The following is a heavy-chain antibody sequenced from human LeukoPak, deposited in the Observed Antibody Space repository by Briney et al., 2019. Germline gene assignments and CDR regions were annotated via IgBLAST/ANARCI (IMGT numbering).Heavy chain of an antibody. J-gene: IGHJ4*02. CDR3: ASGRTDIVVVPATLRNYYFDY. V-gene: IGHV1-46*01. D-gene: IGHD2-2*01. CDR1: GYTFTNYY. Sequence: GASVKVSCKASGYTFTNYYIHWVRQAPGQGLEWMGIISPSGGSTSYAQKFQGRVTMTRDMSTNTVYMELSSLRSEDTAVYYCASGRTDIVVVPATLRNYYFDYWGQGTLVTVSS. CDR2: ISPSGGST.